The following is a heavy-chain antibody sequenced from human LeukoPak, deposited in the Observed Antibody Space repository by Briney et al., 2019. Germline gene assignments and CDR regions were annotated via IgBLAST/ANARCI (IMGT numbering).Heavy chain of an antibody. CDR2: IYYSGST. CDR1: GDSISSNSYY. Sequence: PSETLSLTCTVSGDSISSNSYYWGWIRQPPGKGLEWIGSIYYSGSTYNNPSLKSRVTISVDTSKNQFSLKLTSVTAADTAVYYCASHADSGFGELAFDYWGQGTLVTVSS. CDR3: ASHADSGFGELAFDY. V-gene: IGHV4-39*01. D-gene: IGHD3-10*01. J-gene: IGHJ4*02.